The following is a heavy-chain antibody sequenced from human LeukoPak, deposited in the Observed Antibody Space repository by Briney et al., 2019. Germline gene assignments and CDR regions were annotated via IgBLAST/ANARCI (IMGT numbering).Heavy chain of an antibody. CDR1: GGSISSSSYY. J-gene: IGHJ2*01. V-gene: IGHV4-61*01. CDR3: ARPLGNGYSYWYFDL. CDR2: IYYSGST. D-gene: IGHD3-22*01. Sequence: LETLSLTCTVSGGSISSSSYYWSWIRQPPGKGLEWIGYIYYSGSTSNNPSLQSRVTISIDTSKNQISLKLSSVTAADTAVYYCARPLGNGYSYWYFDLWGRGTLVTVSS.